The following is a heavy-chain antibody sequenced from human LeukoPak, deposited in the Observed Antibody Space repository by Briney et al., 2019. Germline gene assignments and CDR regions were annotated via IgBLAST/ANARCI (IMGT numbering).Heavy chain of an antibody. Sequence: PGGSLRLSCAASGFTFSSYGMHWVRQAPGKGLGWVAVISYDGSNKYYADSVKGRFTISRDNSKNTLYLQMNSLRAEDTAVYYCAKEKGYCSGGSCYGAFDIWGQGTMVTVSS. CDR2: ISYDGSNK. J-gene: IGHJ3*02. CDR3: AKEKGYCSGGSCYGAFDI. D-gene: IGHD2-15*01. V-gene: IGHV3-30*18. CDR1: GFTFSSYG.